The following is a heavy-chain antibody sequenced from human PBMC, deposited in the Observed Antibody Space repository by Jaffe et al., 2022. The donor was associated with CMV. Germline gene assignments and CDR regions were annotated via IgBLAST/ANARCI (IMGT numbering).Heavy chain of an antibody. Sequence: QVQLVESGGGVVQPGRSLRLSCAASGFTFSSYTIHWVRQAPGKGLEWVAVIWSDGSNKYYADSVKGRFTIARDNSKNTLYLQMNSLGGEDTAVYYCLREENNRGYFQHWGQGTLVTVSS. CDR1: GFTFSSYT. CDR2: IWSDGSNK. D-gene: IGHD1-1*01. J-gene: IGHJ1*01. CDR3: LREENNRGYFQH. V-gene: IGHV3-33*01.